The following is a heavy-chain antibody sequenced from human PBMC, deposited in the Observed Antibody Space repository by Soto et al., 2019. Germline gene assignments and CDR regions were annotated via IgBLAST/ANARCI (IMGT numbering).Heavy chain of an antibody. Sequence: ASVKVSCKASGYTFTSFGISWVRQAPGQGLEWVGWVSGYNGETEYAQKVQGRVTMTTDTSTNTAYLDLRSLRPDDTAVYYCARDKKVNYFGLGTFDSWGQGTVVTVSS. D-gene: IGHD3-10*01. CDR1: GYTFTSFG. J-gene: IGHJ4*02. CDR3: ARDKKVNYFGLGTFDS. CDR2: VSGYNGET. V-gene: IGHV1-18*04.